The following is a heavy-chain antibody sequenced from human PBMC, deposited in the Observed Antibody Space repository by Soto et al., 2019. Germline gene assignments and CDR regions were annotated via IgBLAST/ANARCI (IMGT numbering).Heavy chain of an antibody. J-gene: IGHJ6*02. CDR3: ARGVYSEATHRYGMDV. D-gene: IGHD1-26*01. V-gene: IGHV1-18*04. CDR1: VYTYTSYG. CDR2: ISAYNGNT. Sequence: ASVQFSYKAAVYTYTSYGIIFVRQAPGQGLEWMGWISAYNGNTNYAQKLQGRVTMTTDTSTSTAYMELRSLRSDDTAVYYCARGVYSEATHRYGMDVWGQGTTVTVSS.